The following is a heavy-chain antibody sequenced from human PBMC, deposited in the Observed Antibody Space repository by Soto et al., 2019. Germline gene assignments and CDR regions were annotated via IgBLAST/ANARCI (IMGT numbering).Heavy chain of an antibody. V-gene: IGHV1-3*01. Sequence: GASVKVSCKASGNTFTSYTMHWGRQAPGKKLEWMGWINAGNGNTKYSQKFQGRVTITRDTSASTAYMDLSSLRSEDTAVYYCTTSYSGYDYHYYYGIDVWGQGTTVTVSS. CDR2: INAGNGNT. CDR3: TTSYSGYDYHYYYGIDV. CDR1: GNTFTSYT. D-gene: IGHD5-12*01. J-gene: IGHJ6*02.